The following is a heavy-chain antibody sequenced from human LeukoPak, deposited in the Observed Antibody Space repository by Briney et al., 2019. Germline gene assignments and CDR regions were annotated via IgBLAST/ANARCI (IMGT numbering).Heavy chain of an antibody. D-gene: IGHD6-13*01. Sequence: PSETLSLTYTVSGGSISSGSYYWSWIRQPAGKGLEWIGRIYTSGSTNYNPSLKSRVTISVDTSKNQFSLKLSSVTAADTAVYYCARGPHSSGWYADAFDIWGQGTMVTVSS. CDR2: IYTSGST. J-gene: IGHJ3*02. V-gene: IGHV4-61*02. CDR3: ARGPHSSGWYADAFDI. CDR1: GGSISSGSYY.